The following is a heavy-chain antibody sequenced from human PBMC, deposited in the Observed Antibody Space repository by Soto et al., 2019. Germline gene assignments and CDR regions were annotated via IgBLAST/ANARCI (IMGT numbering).Heavy chain of an antibody. Sequence: ASVKVSCKASGYTFTSYYMHWVRQAPGQGLEWMGIINPSGGSTSYAQKFQGRVTMTRDTSTSTVYMELSSLRSEDTAVYYCASRSGWGYAFDIWGQGTMVTVSS. CDR3: ASRSGWGYAFDI. J-gene: IGHJ3*02. CDR1: GYTFTSYY. V-gene: IGHV1-46*03. D-gene: IGHD6-19*01. CDR2: INPSGGST.